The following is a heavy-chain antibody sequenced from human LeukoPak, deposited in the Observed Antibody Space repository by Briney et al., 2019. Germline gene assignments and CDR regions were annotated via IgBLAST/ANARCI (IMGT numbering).Heavy chain of an antibody. V-gene: IGHV4-59*01. D-gene: IGHD4-17*01. CDR3: VRSKSGTYGWFDP. Sequence: PSETLSLTCTVSAAPITSYYWSWIRQPLGKGLEWIGYIYYSGSTNYNPSLKSRVAISVDTSQNQFSLKVSSVTAADTAVYYCVRSKSGTYGWFDPWGQGTLVTVSS. CDR2: IYYSGST. J-gene: IGHJ5*02. CDR1: AAPITSYY.